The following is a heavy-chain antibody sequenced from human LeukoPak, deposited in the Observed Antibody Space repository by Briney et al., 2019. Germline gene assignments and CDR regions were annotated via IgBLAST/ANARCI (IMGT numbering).Heavy chain of an antibody. V-gene: IGHV4-39*01. CDR2: IYYSGST. D-gene: IGHD1-1*01. CDR3: ARHKGGGQEVRKGFDP. J-gene: IGHJ5*02. Sequence: SETLSLTCTVSGGSISSSGYYWGWIRQPPGKGLEWIGSIYYSGSTYYNPSLKSRVTISVDTSKNQFSLKLSSVTAEDTAVYYCARHKGGGQEVRKGFDPWGQGTLVTVSS. CDR1: GGSISSSGYY.